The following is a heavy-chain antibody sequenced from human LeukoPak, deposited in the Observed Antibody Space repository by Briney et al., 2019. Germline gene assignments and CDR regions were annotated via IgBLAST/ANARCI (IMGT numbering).Heavy chain of an antibody. CDR2: IFYSGNT. CDR1: GGSIDSNIHF. CDR3: ASTYSSGPNFDY. Sequence: PSETLSLTCTVSGGSIDSNIHFWAWIRQPPGKGLEWIGIIFYSGNTYYNPSLKSRVTISVDTSKNQFSLKLSSVTAADTAVYYCASTYSSGPNFDYWGQGTLVTVSS. J-gene: IGHJ4*02. V-gene: IGHV4-39*01. D-gene: IGHD6-19*01.